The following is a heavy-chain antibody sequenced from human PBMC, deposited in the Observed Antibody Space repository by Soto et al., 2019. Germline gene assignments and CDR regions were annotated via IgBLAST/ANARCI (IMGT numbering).Heavy chain of an antibody. J-gene: IGHJ5*02. Sequence: PSETLSLTCTVSGGSISSGDYYWSWIRQPPGKGLEWIGYIYYSGSTYYNPSLKSRVTISVDTSKNQFSLKLSSLPAADTAVYYSGSEKDNSSGRNWSVPWRQLTRVTVFS. D-gene: IGHD3-22*01. CDR3: GSEKDNSSGRNWSVP. CDR1: GGSISSGDYY. V-gene: IGHV4-30-4*01. CDR2: IYYSGST.